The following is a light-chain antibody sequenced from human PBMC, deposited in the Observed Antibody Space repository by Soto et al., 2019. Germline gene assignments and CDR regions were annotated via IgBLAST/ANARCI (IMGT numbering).Light chain of an antibody. Sequence: IVLTQSPLSLPVTPGEPASISCRSSESLLQSNGNHYLDWYLQKPGQSPQVLIYLGSNRASGVPDRFSGSGSGTDFTLKISRVEAEDVGVYYCMQALHPPWTFGPGTKVEIK. V-gene: IGKV2-28*01. CDR2: LGS. CDR1: ESLLQSNGNHY. CDR3: MQALHPPWT. J-gene: IGKJ1*01.